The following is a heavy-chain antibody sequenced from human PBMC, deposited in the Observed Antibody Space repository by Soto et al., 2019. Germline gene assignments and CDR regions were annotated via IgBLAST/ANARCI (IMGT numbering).Heavy chain of an antibody. J-gene: IGHJ6*02. Sequence: QVQLVQSGAEVKKPGASMKVSCKASGYTFTNYGISWVRQAPGQGLEWMGWISADNGNTIYVQKLQGRLTMTTDTSTNTAYMELRSLRSDDAAVYYCPKSIAAPGNATDYYYGMDVWGQGTTVTVSS. D-gene: IGHD6-13*01. CDR3: PKSIAAPGNATDYYYGMDV. CDR1: GYTFTNYG. V-gene: IGHV1-18*04. CDR2: ISADNGNT.